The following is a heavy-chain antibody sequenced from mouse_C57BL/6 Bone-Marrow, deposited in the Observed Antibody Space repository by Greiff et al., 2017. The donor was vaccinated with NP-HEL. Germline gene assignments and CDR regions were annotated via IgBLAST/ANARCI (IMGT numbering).Heavy chain of an antibody. CDR2: FYPGSGSI. Sequence: QVQLKESGAELVKPGASVKLSCKASGYTFTEYTIHWVKQRSGQGLEWIGWFYPGSGSIKYNEKFKDKATLTADKSSSTVYMELSRLTSEDSAVYFCARHEEMGLRRSAWFAYWGQGTLVTVSA. CDR3: ARHEEMGLRRSAWFAY. J-gene: IGHJ3*01. V-gene: IGHV1-62-2*01. CDR1: GYTFTEYT. D-gene: IGHD2-2*01.